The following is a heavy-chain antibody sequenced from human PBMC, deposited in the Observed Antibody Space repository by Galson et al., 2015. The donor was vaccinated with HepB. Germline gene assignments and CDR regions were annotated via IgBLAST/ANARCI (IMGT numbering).Heavy chain of an antibody. CDR3: AVQGALYGMDV. V-gene: IGHV1-69*04. J-gene: IGHJ6*01. CDR2: IIPILGIS. D-gene: IGHD1-1*01. CDR1: GGTSTSYG. Sequence: SVKVSCKASGGTSTSYGISWVRQAPEQGLEWMGRIIPILGISNYAQRFQGRVTITADKSTSTAYMELTNLRSEDTAVYYCAVQGALYGMDVWGQGTTVTVSS.